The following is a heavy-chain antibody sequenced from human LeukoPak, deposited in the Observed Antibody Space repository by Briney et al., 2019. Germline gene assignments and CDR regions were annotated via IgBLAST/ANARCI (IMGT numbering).Heavy chain of an antibody. J-gene: IGHJ4*02. CDR3: ARHYGP. CDR1: GGSISGSSYY. CDR2: IYYSGST. V-gene: IGHV4-39*01. D-gene: IGHD3-10*01. Sequence: PSETLSLTCTVSGGSISGSSYYWGWIRQPPGKGLEWIGSIYYSGSTYYNPSLKSRVTISVDTSKNQCSLKLNSVTATDPAVYYCARHYGPWGQGTLVTVSS.